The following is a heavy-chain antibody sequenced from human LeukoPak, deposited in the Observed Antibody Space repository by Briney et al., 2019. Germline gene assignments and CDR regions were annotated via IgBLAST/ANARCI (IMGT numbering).Heavy chain of an antibody. CDR1: GYTSDFMKYG. J-gene: IGHJ3*01. Sequence: GASVKVSCKLSGYTSDFMKYGVAWVRQAPGQGLEWMGWINPDSGLANYAQKFQGRVTMSRDTSTTTVYMELSSLRSEDTAVYYCARDMSTRVTPISYAFDVWGQGTMVTVSS. CDR3: ARDMSTRVTPISYAFDV. V-gene: IGHV1-18*01. CDR2: INPDSGLA. D-gene: IGHD4-23*01.